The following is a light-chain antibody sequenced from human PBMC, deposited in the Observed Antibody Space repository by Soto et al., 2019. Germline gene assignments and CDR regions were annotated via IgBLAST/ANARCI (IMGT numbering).Light chain of an antibody. V-gene: IGKV1-39*01. CDR3: QQSYSTPWT. CDR2: AAS. Sequence: DIQITHSPSSLSASVGDRVSITCRSSQSISNYLNWYQQKPGEAPKVLIYAASSLQSGVPPRFSGSGSGTDFTLTISTLQPEDFATYYCQQSYSTPWTLGQGTKVDIK. CDR1: QSISNY. J-gene: IGKJ1*01.